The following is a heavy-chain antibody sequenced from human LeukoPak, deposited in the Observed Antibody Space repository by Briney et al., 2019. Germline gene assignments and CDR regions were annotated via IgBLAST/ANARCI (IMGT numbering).Heavy chain of an antibody. V-gene: IGHV3-9*01. CDR1: GFSFDDYA. J-gene: IGHJ4*02. CDR3: AKGSYSSYVFDY. Sequence: GGSLRLSCAASGFSFDDYAMHWVRQAPGKGLEWVSGISWNSGSIGYADSVKGRFTISRDNAKNSLYLQMNSLRAEDTALYYCAKGSYSSYVFDYWGQGTLVTGSS. D-gene: IGHD4-11*01. CDR2: ISWNSGSI.